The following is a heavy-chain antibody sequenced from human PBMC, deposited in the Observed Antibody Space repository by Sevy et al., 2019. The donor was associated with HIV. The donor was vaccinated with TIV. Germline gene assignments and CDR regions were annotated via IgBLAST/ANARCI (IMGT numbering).Heavy chain of an antibody. CDR3: ARYGYSSSWFQYYFDY. J-gene: IGHJ4*02. V-gene: IGHV4-34*01. CDR1: GGSFSGYY. D-gene: IGHD6-13*01. Sequence: SETLSLTCAVYGGSFSGYYWSWIRQPPGKGLEWIGEINHSGSTNYNPSLKSRVTISVDTSKNQFSLKLSSVTAADTAVHYCARYGYSSSWFQYYFDYWGQGTLVTVSS. CDR2: INHSGST.